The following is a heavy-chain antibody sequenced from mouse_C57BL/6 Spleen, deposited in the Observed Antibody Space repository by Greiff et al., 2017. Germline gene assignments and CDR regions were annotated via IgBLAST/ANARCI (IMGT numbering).Heavy chain of an antibody. CDR1: GYTFTSYW. J-gene: IGHJ2*01. Sequence: VQLQQPGAELVKPGASVKLSCKASGYTFTSYWMHWVKQRPGQGLEWIGMIHPNSGSTNYNGKFKSKATLTVDKSSSTAYMQLSSLTSEDSAVYYGARSLTTGVAPFDYWGQGTTLTVSS. CDR2: IHPNSGST. CDR3: ARSLTTGVAPFDY. D-gene: IGHD1-1*01. V-gene: IGHV1-64*01.